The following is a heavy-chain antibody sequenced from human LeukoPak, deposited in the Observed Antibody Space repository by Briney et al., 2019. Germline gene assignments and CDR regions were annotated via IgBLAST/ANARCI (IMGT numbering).Heavy chain of an antibody. J-gene: IGHJ4*02. CDR2: IYTIGNT. CDR3: ATQTGGYFDH. Sequence: SETLSLTCTVSGGSISNYYWSWIRQPAGKGLEWIGRIYTIGNTNYNPSLKSRVTVSLDTSKNQFSLKLSSVTAADTAVYYCATQTGGYFDHWGQGTLVTVSS. D-gene: IGHD7-27*01. V-gene: IGHV4-4*07. CDR1: GGSISNYY.